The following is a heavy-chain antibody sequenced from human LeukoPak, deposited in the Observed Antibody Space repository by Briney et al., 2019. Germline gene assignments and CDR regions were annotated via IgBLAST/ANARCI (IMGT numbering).Heavy chain of an antibody. D-gene: IGHD6-19*01. Sequence: SETLSLTCTVSGGSISSYSWSWIRQPPGKGLEWIGYIYYSGSTNYNPSLKGRVTVSVDTSKNQLSLKLSSVTAADTAVYYCARDKGSGWYDYWGQGTLVTVSS. CDR2: IYYSGST. CDR3: ARDKGSGWYDY. J-gene: IGHJ4*02. CDR1: GGSISSYS. V-gene: IGHV4-59*01.